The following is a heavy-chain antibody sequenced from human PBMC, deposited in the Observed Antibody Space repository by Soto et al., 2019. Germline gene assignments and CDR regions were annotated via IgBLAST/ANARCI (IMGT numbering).Heavy chain of an antibody. CDR3: AMSRNPPNRAFDI. CDR2: IYYSGST. V-gene: IGHV4-31*03. D-gene: IGHD2-2*01. J-gene: IGHJ3*02. CDR1: GGSISSGGYY. Sequence: SETLSLTCTVSGGSISSGGYYWSWIRQHPGKGLEWIGYIYYSGSTYYNPSLKSRVTISVDTSKNQFSLKLSSVTAADTAVCYCAMSRNPPNRAFDIWGQGTMVTVSS.